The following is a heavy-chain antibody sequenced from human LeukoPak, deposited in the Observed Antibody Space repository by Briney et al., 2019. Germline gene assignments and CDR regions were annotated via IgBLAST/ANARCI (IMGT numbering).Heavy chain of an antibody. Sequence: GRSLRLSCAASGFTFSSYAMHWVRQAPGKGLEGVAVISYDGSNKYYADSVKGRFTISRDNSKNTLYLQMDSLRAEDTAVYYCAVIGEDTAMVYVDYWGQGTLVTVSS. CDR3: AVIGEDTAMVYVDY. D-gene: IGHD5-18*01. CDR1: GFTFSSYA. J-gene: IGHJ4*02. V-gene: IGHV3-30*01. CDR2: ISYDGSNK.